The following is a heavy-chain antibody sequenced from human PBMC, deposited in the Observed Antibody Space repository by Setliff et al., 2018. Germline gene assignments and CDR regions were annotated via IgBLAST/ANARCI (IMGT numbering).Heavy chain of an antibody. J-gene: IGHJ4*02. CDR2: IKEDGSEK. CDR1: GFTFSNYW. CDR3: ARRHIGVIIGYYFDY. V-gene: IGHV3-7*03. D-gene: IGHD3-3*01. Sequence: TSETLSLSCAASGFTFSNYWMSWVRQAPGKGLEWVANIKEDGSEKYYVDSVKGRFTISRDNARNSLYLQMNSLRAEDTAVYYCARRHIGVIIGYYFDYWGQGTLVTVSS.